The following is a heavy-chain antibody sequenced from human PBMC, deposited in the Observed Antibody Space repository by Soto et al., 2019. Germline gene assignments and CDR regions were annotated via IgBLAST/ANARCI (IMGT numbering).Heavy chain of an antibody. CDR3: ARTYYYDSSGCFNSFDI. Sequence: XGSLTLSCAASGGTFSNYYMSWIRQSPGKGLDWVSYIISSGSYTNYADSVKGRFTISRDNAKNSLYLQMNSLRGEETAVYYCARTYYYDSSGCFNSFDIWGQGTMVTVSS. V-gene: IGHV3-11*06. J-gene: IGHJ3*02. CDR1: GGTFSNYY. CDR2: IISSGSYT. D-gene: IGHD3-22*01.